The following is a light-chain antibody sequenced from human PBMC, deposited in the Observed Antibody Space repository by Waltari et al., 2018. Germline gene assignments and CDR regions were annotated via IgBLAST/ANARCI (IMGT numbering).Light chain of an antibody. J-gene: IGKJ4*01. CDR1: QSLSSY. V-gene: IGKV3-11*01. CDR3: QQRSNWPPALT. CDR2: DAS. Sequence: EIVLTQSPATLPLSPGERATLPCRASQSLSSYLAWYQQKPGQAPRLLIYDASNRATGIPARFSGSGSGTDFTLTISSLEPEDFAVYYCQQRSNWPPALTFGGGTKVEIK.